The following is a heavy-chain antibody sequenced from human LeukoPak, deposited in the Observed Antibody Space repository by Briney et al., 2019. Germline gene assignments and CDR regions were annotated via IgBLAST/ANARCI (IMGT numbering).Heavy chain of an antibody. CDR3: ARCPGSGSSFWFDP. CDR1: GSSFTSYW. Sequence: GESLEISGKGSGSSFTSYWIGGVRQLPGKGLEWMGIIYPGDSDTRYSPSFQGQVTISADKSISTAYLQWSSLKASDTAMYYCARCPGSGSSFWFDPWGQGTLVTVSS. D-gene: IGHD3-10*01. J-gene: IGHJ5*02. CDR2: IYPGDSDT. V-gene: IGHV5-51*01.